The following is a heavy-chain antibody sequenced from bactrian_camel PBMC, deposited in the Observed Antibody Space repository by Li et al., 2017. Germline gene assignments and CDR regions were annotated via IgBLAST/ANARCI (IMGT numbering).Heavy chain of an antibody. V-gene: IGHV3-2*01. J-gene: IGHJ6*01. CDR2: IYSDVSNS. D-gene: IGHD6*01. CDR1: RFTFSNYY. CDR3: TKDRGRAVPAGSFDY. Sequence: QLVESGGSLVQPGGSLRLSCVASRFTFSNYYMSWVRQAPGKGLEWVSNIYSDVSNSYYADSVKGRFTISRDNAKNTVYLQMFNLKPEDTAMYYCTKDRGRAVPAGSFDYWAQGTQVTVS.